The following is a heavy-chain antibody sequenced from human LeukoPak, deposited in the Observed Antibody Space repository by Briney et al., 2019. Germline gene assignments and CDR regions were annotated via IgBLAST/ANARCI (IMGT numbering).Heavy chain of an antibody. J-gene: IGHJ4*02. CDR2: INPNSGGT. CDR1: GYTFTGYY. Sequence: ASVKVSCKASGYTFTGYYMHWVRQAPGQGLEWMGWINPNSGGTNYAQKLQGRVTMTTDTSTSTAYMELRSLRSDDTAVYYCAREQYCSSTSCHITGDYWGQGTLVTVSS. V-gene: IGHV1-2*02. D-gene: IGHD2-2*01. CDR3: AREQYCSSTSCHITGDY.